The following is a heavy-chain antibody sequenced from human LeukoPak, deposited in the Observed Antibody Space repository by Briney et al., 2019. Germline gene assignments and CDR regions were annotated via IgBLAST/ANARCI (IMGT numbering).Heavy chain of an antibody. CDR1: GGSISNSNYY. V-gene: IGHV4-39*07. CDR2: IYYSGST. D-gene: IGHD6-6*01. CDR3: ARMRIAARPHYYYYMDV. J-gene: IGHJ6*03. Sequence: PSETLSLTCTVSGGSISNSNYYWGWIRQPPGKGLEWIGSIYYSGSTHYNPSLKSRVTISVDTSKNQFSLKLSSVTAADTAVYYCARMRIAARPHYYYYMDVWGKGTTVTVSS.